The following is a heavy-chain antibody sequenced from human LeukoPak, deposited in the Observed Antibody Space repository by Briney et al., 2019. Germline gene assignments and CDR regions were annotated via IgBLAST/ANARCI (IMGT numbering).Heavy chain of an antibody. CDR3: ARKKGGDIYNWNEPDSWFDP. Sequence: SVKVSCKASGGTFSTYVISWVRQAPGQGLEWMGGIIPVFNAANYAQRFQGRVTITADKSTNTVYMELSTLRFEDTAIYYCARKKGGDIYNWNEPDSWFDPWGQGTLVTVSS. D-gene: IGHD1-20*01. CDR2: IIPVFNAA. J-gene: IGHJ5*02. CDR1: GGTFSTYV. V-gene: IGHV1-69*06.